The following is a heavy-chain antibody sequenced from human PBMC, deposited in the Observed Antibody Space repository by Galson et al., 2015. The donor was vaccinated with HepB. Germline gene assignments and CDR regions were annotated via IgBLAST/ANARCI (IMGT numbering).Heavy chain of an antibody. D-gene: IGHD3-22*01. Sequence: SVKVSCKVSGYTLTELSMHWVRQAPGKGLEWMGGFDPEDGETIYAQKFQGRVTMTVDTSTDTAYMELSSLRSEDTAVYYCAAYYYDSSGYYYFDYWGQGTLVTVSS. CDR1: GYTLTELS. CDR3: AAYYYDSSGYYYFDY. J-gene: IGHJ4*02. V-gene: IGHV1-24*01. CDR2: FDPEDGET.